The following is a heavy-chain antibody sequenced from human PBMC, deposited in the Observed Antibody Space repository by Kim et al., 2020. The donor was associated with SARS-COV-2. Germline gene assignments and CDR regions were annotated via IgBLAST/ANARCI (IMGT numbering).Heavy chain of an antibody. CDR2: IKQDGSEK. D-gene: IGHD3-16*02. CDR1: GFTFSSYW. J-gene: IGHJ4*02. CDR3: ARETPTYYDYVWGSYRYQYSASTFDY. V-gene: IGHV3-7*01. Sequence: WGSLRLSCAASGFTFSSYWMSWVRQAPGKGLEWVANIKQDGSEKYYVDSVKGRFTISRDNAKNSLYLQMNSLRAEDTAVYYCARETPTYYDYVWGSYRYQYSASTFDYWGQGTLVTVSS.